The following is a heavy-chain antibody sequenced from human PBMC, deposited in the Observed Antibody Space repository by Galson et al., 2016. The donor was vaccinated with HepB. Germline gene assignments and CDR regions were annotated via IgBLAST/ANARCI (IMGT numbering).Heavy chain of an antibody. CDR1: GFSLSTRGVG. J-gene: IGHJ3*02. CDR2: IYWDDDE. CDR3: AHRHDGPGYGFDI. Sequence: PALVQPTQTLTLTCTFSGFSLSTRGVGVGWIRQPPGKALEWLALIYWDDDERYSPSLKSRLTITKDTSKNQVVLIMAKLDPGDTATYYCAHRHDGPGYGFDIWGQGTMVTVSS. V-gene: IGHV2-5*02. D-gene: IGHD3-10*01.